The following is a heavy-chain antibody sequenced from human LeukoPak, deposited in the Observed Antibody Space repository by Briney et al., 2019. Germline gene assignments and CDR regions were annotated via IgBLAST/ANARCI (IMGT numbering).Heavy chain of an antibody. V-gene: IGHV3-23*01. D-gene: IGHD5-18*01. Sequence: GGSLRLSCAASGFTFSSYAMSWVRQAPGKGLEWVSAISGSGDTTYYADSVKGRFTISRDKSTNTLFLQMSSLRAEDSAIYFCARALDTYGYMRFAYWGQGTLVTVSS. CDR3: ARALDTYGYMRFAY. CDR1: GFTFSSYA. CDR2: ISGSGDTT. J-gene: IGHJ4*02.